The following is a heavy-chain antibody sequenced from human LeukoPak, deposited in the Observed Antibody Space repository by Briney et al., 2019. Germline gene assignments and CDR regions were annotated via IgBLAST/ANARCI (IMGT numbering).Heavy chain of an antibody. CDR1: GGSFSAYY. Sequence: SETLSLTCAVYGGSFSAYYWSWIRQPPGKGLEWIGEINHSGSTNYNPSLKSRVTISVDTSKNQFSLNLSSVTAADTAVYYCARGIGVVARNWFDPWGQGTLVTVSS. J-gene: IGHJ5*02. CDR3: ARGIGVVARNWFDP. V-gene: IGHV4-34*01. CDR2: INHSGST. D-gene: IGHD2-15*01.